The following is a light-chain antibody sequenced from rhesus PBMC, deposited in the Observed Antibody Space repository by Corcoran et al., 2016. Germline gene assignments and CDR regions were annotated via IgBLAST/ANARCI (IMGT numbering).Light chain of an antibody. J-gene: IGKJ2*01. CDR2: GAS. V-gene: IGKV3-31*02. Sequence: EIVMTQSPATLSLSPGERATLSCRASQSVSSYLAWYQQKPGQAPRLLIYGASSRTTGIPVRFSGSGSGTDFTRTISSLEPEDFAGYYCQETSNLYSFGQGTKVEIK. CDR1: QSVSSY. CDR3: QETSNLYS.